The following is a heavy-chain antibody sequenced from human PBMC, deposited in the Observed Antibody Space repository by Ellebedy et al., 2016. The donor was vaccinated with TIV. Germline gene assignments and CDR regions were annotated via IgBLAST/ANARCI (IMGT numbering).Heavy chain of an antibody. J-gene: IGHJ3*02. V-gene: IGHV3-53*01. D-gene: IGHD3-16*01. CDR2: IYSSGTT. CDR3: ARVDRGLAFDI. Sequence: GGSLRLSCAASGFTVSANYMSWVRQAPGKGLEWVSIIYSSGTTYYADSAKGRFTISRDISKNTLYLQMNSLRADDTAIYYCARVDRGLAFDIWGQGTMVTVSS. CDR1: GFTVSANY.